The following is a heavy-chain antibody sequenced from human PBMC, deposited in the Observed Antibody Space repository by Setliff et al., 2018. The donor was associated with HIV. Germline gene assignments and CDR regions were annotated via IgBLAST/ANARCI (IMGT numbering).Heavy chain of an antibody. CDR3: TTLQSSGWPHETEY. Sequence: SETLSLTCSVSGGSISRYYWSWIRQSPGKGLEWIAYFYTSGSTNYNPSLKSRVTISVDTSKNQFSLKLSSVTAADTAVYYCTTLQSSGWPHETEYWGQGTLVTVSS. CDR2: FYTSGST. J-gene: IGHJ4*02. D-gene: IGHD6-19*01. CDR1: GGSISRYY. V-gene: IGHV4-4*08.